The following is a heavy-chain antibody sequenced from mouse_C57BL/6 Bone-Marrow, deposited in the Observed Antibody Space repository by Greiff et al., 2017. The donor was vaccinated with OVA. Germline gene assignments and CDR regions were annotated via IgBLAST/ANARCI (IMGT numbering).Heavy chain of an antibody. D-gene: IGHD2-1*01. CDR2: IYPGDGDT. J-gene: IGHJ4*01. V-gene: IGHV1-82*01. CDR3: IYYLRGYDMDY. CDR1: GYAFSSSW. Sequence: VQLQESGPELVKPGASVKISCKASGYAFSSSWLNWVKQRPGKGLEWIGRIYPGDGDTNYNGKFKGKATLTADKSSSTAYMQLSSLTSEDSAVYFCIYYLRGYDMDYWGQGTSFTVSS.